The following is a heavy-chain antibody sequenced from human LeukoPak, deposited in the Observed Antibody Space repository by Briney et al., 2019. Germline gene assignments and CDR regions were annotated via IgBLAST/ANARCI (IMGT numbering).Heavy chain of an antibody. J-gene: IGHJ6*02. CDR1: GGSISSYY. Sequence: PSETLSLTCTVSGGSISSYYWSWIRQPAGKGLEWIGRIYTSGSTNYNPSLKSRVTMSVDTSKNQFSLKLSSVTAADTAVYYCYHSTNYYGMDVWGQGTTVTVSS. D-gene: IGHD1-1*01. V-gene: IGHV4-4*07. CDR2: IYTSGST. CDR3: YHSTNYYGMDV.